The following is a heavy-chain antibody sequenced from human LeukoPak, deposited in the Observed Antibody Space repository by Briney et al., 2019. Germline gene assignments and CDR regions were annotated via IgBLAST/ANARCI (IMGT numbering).Heavy chain of an antibody. CDR1: GGSICSYY. Sequence: SETLSLTCTVSGGSICSYYCSWIRQPPGKGLEWIGYISYSGSTNFNPSLKSRVTISVDRSKNQFSLKLNSVTAADTAVYYCARGYGDNSGAFDIWGQGTMVTVSS. D-gene: IGHD4-23*01. CDR2: ISYSGST. J-gene: IGHJ3*02. CDR3: ARGYGDNSGAFDI. V-gene: IGHV4-59*12.